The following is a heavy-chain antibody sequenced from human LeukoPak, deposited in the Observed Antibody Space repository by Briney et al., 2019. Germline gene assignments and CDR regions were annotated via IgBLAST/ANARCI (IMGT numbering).Heavy chain of an antibody. CDR2: IYYSGST. V-gene: IGHV4-59*12. Sequence: SETLSLTCTVSGGSISSYYWSWIRQPPGKGLEWIGYIYYSGSTNYNPSLKSRVTISVDTSKNQFSLKLSSVTAADTAFYYCARDYRISMVRGVTTLGNWFDPWGQGTLVTVSS. J-gene: IGHJ5*02. CDR1: GGSISSYY. D-gene: IGHD3-10*01. CDR3: ARDYRISMVRGVTTLGNWFDP.